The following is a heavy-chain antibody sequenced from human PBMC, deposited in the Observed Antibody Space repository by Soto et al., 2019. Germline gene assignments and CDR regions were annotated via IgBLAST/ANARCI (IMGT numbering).Heavy chain of an antibody. Sequence: GGSLRLSCAASGFTFSSYGMNWVRQAPGKGLEWVSSISASGGSTFFADSVKGRFTISRDNSKNTLYLQMNSLRADDTAVYYCVKEVVVTATDNYYYYMDVWGKGTTVTVSS. V-gene: IGHV3-23*01. CDR2: ISASGGST. J-gene: IGHJ6*03. CDR3: VKEVVVTATDNYYYYMDV. D-gene: IGHD2-21*02. CDR1: GFTFSSYG.